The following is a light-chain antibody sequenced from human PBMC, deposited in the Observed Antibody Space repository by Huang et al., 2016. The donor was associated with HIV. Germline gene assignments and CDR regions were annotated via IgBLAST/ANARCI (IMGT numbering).Light chain of an antibody. CDR1: QSLLHSDGKTS. CDR2: QVS. V-gene: IGKV2-29*02. Sequence: DVVMTQTPLSLSVTPGQPASISCKSSQSLLHSDGKTSLYWFFQKPGQSPQLLICQVSSRFSGVSERFIGGGSGTDFTLKISRVEAEDVGTYYCLQGIFFPYSFGPGTKLELK. CDR3: LQGIFFPYS. J-gene: IGKJ2*03.